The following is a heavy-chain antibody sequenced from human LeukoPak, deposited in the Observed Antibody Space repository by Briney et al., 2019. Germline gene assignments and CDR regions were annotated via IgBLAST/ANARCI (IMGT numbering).Heavy chain of an antibody. CDR3: ARLSSGWVNAFDV. J-gene: IGHJ3*01. CDR2: IFYSGST. V-gene: IGHV4-59*08. CDR1: GGSMSSYY. Sequence: SETLSLTCTVSGGSMSSYYWSWIRQPPGKGLEWIGCIFYSGSTEYNPSLKTPITISVDTSKNQFSLKLSSVTAADTAVYYCARLSSGWVNAFDVWGQGTMVTVSS. D-gene: IGHD6-19*01.